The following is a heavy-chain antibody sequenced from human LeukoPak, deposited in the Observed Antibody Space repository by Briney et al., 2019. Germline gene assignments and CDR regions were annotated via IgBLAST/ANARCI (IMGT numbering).Heavy chain of an antibody. Sequence: SETLSLTCTVSNYSISTDYYWGWIRQPPGKGLEWIGTMYHSGSTYYNPSLKSRVTISVDTSKNQFSLKLSSVTAADTAVYYCASTAFYYMDVWGKGTRSPSP. CDR2: MYHSGST. J-gene: IGHJ6*03. CDR3: ASTAFYYMDV. D-gene: IGHD4-17*01. CDR1: NYSISTDYY. V-gene: IGHV4-38-2*02.